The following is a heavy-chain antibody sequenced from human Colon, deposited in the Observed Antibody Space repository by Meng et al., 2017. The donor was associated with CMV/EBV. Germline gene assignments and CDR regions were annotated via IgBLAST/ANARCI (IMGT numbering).Heavy chain of an antibody. Sequence: QVQLQQWGARPLKPSVTLSLTFAVYGGSFSGYYWSWIRQPPGKVLEWIGEINHSGSTNYNPSLKSRVTISVDTSKNQFSLKLSSVTAADTAVYYCARGLYGSGRHQIDYWGQGTLVTVSS. D-gene: IGHD3-10*01. CDR3: ARGLYGSGRHQIDY. CDR2: INHSGST. CDR1: GGSFSGYY. J-gene: IGHJ4*02. V-gene: IGHV4-34*01.